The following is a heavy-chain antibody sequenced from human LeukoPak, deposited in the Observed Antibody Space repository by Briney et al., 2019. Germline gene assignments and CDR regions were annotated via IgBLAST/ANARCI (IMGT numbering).Heavy chain of an antibody. CDR2: IYYSGST. Sequence: ASETLSLTCTVSGGSISSYYWSWIRQPPGKGLEWIGYIYYSGSTNYNPSLKSRVTISVDTSKNQFSLKLSSVTAADTAVYYCAGGHSSRWYGCFAPGGRGPLVTV. J-gene: IGHJ5*02. V-gene: IGHV4-59*08. CDR3: AGGHSSRWYGCFAP. D-gene: IGHD6-13*01. CDR1: GGSISSYY.